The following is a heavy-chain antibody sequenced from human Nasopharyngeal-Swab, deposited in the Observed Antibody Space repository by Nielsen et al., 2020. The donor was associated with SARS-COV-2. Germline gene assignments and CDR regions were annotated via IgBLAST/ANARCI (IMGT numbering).Heavy chain of an antibody. Sequence: GGSLRPSCQPSGSTLGSICMSWVSQLPGKGLEWVANIKQVGSKKNYVNSVKGRFTISRDNAKNSLYLQMTSLRAEDTAVYYCARDYRFGEPYFDFWGQGTLVTVSS. D-gene: IGHD3-10*01. CDR2: IKQVGSKK. J-gene: IGHJ4*02. CDR3: ARDYRFGEPYFDF. V-gene: IGHV3-7*01. CDR1: GSTLGSIC.